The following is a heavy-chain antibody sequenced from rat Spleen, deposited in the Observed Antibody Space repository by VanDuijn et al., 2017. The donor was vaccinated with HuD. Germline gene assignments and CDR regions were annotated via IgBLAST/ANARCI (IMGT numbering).Heavy chain of an antibody. D-gene: IGHD1-2*01. J-gene: IGHJ2*01. Sequence: VQLKESGPGLVQPSQTLSLTCTVSGISLSSYGIIWVRQPPGKGLEWMGVLWGDGNTVYDSGFKSRLSISRDTSKSQVFLKMNNLQIEDTAMYFCARSDVLAAMGHYWGQGVMVTVSS. V-gene: IGHV2S61*01. CDR3: ARSDVLAAMGHY. CDR2: LWGDGNT. CDR1: GISLSSYG.